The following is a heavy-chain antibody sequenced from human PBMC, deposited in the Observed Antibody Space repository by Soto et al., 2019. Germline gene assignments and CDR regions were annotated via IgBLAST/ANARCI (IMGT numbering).Heavy chain of an antibody. CDR1: GGSFSGYY. D-gene: IGHD2-2*01. CDR3: ARGKYGFIDY. V-gene: IGHV4-34*01. Sequence: QVPLQQWGAGLLKPSETLSLTCAVYGGSFSGYYWSWIRQPPGKGLEWIGEINHSGSTNYNPSLKSRVTISVDTSKNQFSLKLSSVTAADAAVYYCARGKYGFIDYWGQGTLVTVSS. J-gene: IGHJ4*02. CDR2: INHSGST.